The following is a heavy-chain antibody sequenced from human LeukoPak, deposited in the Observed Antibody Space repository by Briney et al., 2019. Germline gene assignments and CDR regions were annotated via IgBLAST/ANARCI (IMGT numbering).Heavy chain of an antibody. CDR2: ISSSSSYI. D-gene: IGHD2-15*01. CDR3: ARVRDKRYYYYGMDV. J-gene: IGHJ6*02. CDR1: GFTFSSYR. Sequence: GGSLRLSCAASGFTFSSYRMNWVRQAPGKGLEWVSSISSSSSYIYYADSVKGRFTISRDNAKNSLYLQMNSLRAEDTAVYYCARVRDKRYYYYGMDVWGQGTTVTVSS. V-gene: IGHV3-21*01.